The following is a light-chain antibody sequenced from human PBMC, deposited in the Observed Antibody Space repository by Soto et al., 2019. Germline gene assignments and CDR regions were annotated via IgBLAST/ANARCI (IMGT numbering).Light chain of an antibody. V-gene: IGKV3-15*01. CDR2: GAR. Sequence: VLAQAPATLSASPRDACTLSCRPSQSVNNNLAWYHQQPGQPPRLLIYGARSRADGVPARFSGSGTGTAFALTISSLQSEDFGVYYCHQYNNWPPSTFGRGTRLEIK. J-gene: IGKJ5*01. CDR3: HQYNNWPPST. CDR1: QSVNNN.